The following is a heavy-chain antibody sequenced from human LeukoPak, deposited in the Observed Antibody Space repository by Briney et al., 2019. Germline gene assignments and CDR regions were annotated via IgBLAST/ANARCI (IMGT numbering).Heavy chain of an antibody. J-gene: IGHJ4*02. CDR2: IYYSGST. V-gene: IGHV4-59*01. D-gene: IGHD6-6*01. CDR1: GGSFSSYY. Sequence: PSETLSLTCTVSGGSFSSYYWSWIRQPPGKGLEWIGYIYYSGSTNYNPSLKSRVTISVDTSKNQFSLKLSSVTAADTAVYYCARGVEYSSSSGLGYWGQGTLVTVSS. CDR3: ARGVEYSSSSGLGY.